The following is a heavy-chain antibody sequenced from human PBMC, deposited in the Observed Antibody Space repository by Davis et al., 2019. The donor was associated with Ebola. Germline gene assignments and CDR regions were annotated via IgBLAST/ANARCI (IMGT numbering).Heavy chain of an antibody. CDR3: ARQTTVTTYYYGMDV. CDR1: GGSISSSNW. J-gene: IGHJ6*02. CDR2: IYHSGST. Sequence: SETLSLTCAVSGGSISSSNWWSWVRQPPGKGLEWIGEIYHSGSTNYNPSLKSRVTISVNTSKNQFSLKLSSVTAADTAVYYCARQTTVTTYYYGMDVWGQGTTVTVSS. V-gene: IGHV4-4*02. D-gene: IGHD4-11*01.